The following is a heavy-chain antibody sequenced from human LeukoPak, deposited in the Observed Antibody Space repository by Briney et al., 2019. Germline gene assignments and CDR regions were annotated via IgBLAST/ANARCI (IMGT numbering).Heavy chain of an antibody. J-gene: IGHJ3*02. CDR2: ISGSGGST. CDR1: GFTFSSYA. D-gene: IGHD1-14*01. CDR3: ASIPGPRNAFDI. V-gene: IGHV3-23*01. Sequence: GGSLRLSCAASGFTFSSYAMSWVRQAPGKGLECVSAISGSGGSTYYADSVKGRFTISRDNSKNTLYLQMNSLRAEDTAVYYCASIPGPRNAFDIWGQGTMVTVSS.